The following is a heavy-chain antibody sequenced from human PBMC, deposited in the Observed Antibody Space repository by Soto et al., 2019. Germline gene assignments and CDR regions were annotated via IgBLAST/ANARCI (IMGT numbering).Heavy chain of an antibody. CDR2: IYYSGST. J-gene: IGHJ6*02. Sequence: SETLSLTCTVSGGSVSSGSYYWSWIRQPPGKGLEWIGCIYYSGSTNYNPSLKSRVTISVDTSKNQFSLKLSSVTAADTAVYYCARDTRRGLVPAAMGRYYYYYYGLDVWGQGTTVTVSS. V-gene: IGHV4-61*01. CDR3: ARDTRRGLVPAAMGRYYYYYYGLDV. CDR1: GGSVSSGSYY. D-gene: IGHD2-2*01.